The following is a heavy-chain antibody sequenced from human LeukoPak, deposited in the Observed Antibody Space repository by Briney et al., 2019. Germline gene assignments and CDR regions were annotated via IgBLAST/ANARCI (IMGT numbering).Heavy chain of an antibody. J-gene: IGHJ3*02. Sequence: PSQTLSLTCTVSGGSISSGGYYWSWIRQPPGKGLEWIGSIYHSGSTYYNPSLKSRVTISVDTSKNQFSLKLSSVTAADTAAYYCAGAGKVWSGSYSGAFDIWGQGTMVTVSS. V-gene: IGHV4-30-2*03. CDR3: AGAGKVWSGSYSGAFDI. CDR2: IYHSGST. D-gene: IGHD1-26*01. CDR1: GGSISSGGYY.